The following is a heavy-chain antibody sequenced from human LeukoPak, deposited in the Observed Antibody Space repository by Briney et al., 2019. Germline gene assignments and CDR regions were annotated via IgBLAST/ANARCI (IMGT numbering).Heavy chain of an antibody. CDR2: ISYDENNK. J-gene: IGHJ1*01. V-gene: IGHV3-30*03. CDR3: ARELRIGDSGWSGYFQH. Sequence: GGSLRLSCAASGFAFSSYGMHWVRQAPGKGLEWVVVISYDENNKYYADSVKGRFTISRDNSNNMLYLQMNSLRAEDTAVYYCARELRIGDSGWSGYFQHWGQGTLVTVSS. CDR1: GFAFSSYG. D-gene: IGHD6-19*01.